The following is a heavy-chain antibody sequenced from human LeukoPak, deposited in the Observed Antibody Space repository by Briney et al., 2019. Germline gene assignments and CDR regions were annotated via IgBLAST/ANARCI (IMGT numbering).Heavy chain of an antibody. CDR3: ARDLEQWLVQGANWFDP. CDR1: GGSISGYY. CDR2: INHSGST. Sequence: SETLSLTCAVYGGSISGYYWSWIRQPPGKGLEWIGEINHSGSTNYNPSLKSRVTISVDTSKNQFSLKLSSVTAADTALYYCARDLEQWLVQGANWFDPWGQGTLVTVSS. V-gene: IGHV4-34*01. D-gene: IGHD6-19*01. J-gene: IGHJ5*02.